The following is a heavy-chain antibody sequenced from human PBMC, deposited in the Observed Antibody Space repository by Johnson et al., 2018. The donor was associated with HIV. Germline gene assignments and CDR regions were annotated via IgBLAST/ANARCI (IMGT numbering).Heavy chain of an antibody. J-gene: IGHJ3*02. V-gene: IGHV3-11*01. CDR1: GFTFSDYY. D-gene: IGHD6-13*01. CDR3: ERFRSSNWFDAFDI. Sequence: VQLVESGGGLVQPGGSLRLSCAASGFTFSDYYMSWIRQAPGKGLEWVSYISSSGSTIYYADSVKGRFTISRDNAKNSLYLQMNSRRAEETAVYYSERFRSSNWFDAFDIWGQGTRVTVSA. CDR2: ISSSGSTI.